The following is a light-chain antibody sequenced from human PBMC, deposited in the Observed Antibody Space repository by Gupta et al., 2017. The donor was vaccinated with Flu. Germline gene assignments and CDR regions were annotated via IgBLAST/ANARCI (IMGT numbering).Light chain of an antibody. CDR3: CSYAVIRDRQR. V-gene: IGLV2-23*02. CDR2: DVS. CDR1: SSDVGGYNL. Sequence: QSALSQPASVSGSPGQSITISFTGTSSDVGGYNLVSWYQQYPGKAPKLRIYDVSKRPSGVSNRFSGSKSGNTASLTISGLQSDDEADYYCCSYAVIRDRQRFGGGTKLTGL. J-gene: IGLJ2*01.